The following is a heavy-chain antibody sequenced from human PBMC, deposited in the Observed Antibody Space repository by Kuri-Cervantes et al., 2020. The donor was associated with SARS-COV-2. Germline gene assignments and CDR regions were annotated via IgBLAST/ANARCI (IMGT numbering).Heavy chain of an antibody. CDR1: GYSISSGYY. Sequence: SETLSLTCAVSGYSISSGYYWGCIRQPPGQGREWIWSIYHSGSTYYNPSLKGRVTISVDTFTNQFSLKLSSVTAADTAVYYCAGFLKGIVGGKKYYFDYWGQGTLVTVSS. D-gene: IGHD3-16*01. CDR3: AGFLKGIVGGKKYYFDY. V-gene: IGHV4-38-2*01. CDR2: IYHSGST. J-gene: IGHJ4*02.